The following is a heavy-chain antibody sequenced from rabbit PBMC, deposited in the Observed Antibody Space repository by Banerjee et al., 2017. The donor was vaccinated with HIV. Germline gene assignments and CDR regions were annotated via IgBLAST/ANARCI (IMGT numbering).Heavy chain of an antibody. CDR2: IYTGSSGST. J-gene: IGHJ4*01. D-gene: IGHD4-2*01. V-gene: IGHV1S45*01. CDR1: GFSFSSSYY. Sequence: QEQLVESGGGLVKPGASLTLTCTASGFSFSSSYYMCWFRQAPGKEPEWIACIYTGSSGSTNYASWAKGRFTISKTSSTTVTLQMASLTAADTATYFCARGIYGGNGHFNLWGPGTLVTVS. CDR3: ARGIYGGNGHFNL.